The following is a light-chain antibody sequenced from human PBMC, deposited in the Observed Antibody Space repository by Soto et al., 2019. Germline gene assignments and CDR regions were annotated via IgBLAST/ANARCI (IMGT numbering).Light chain of an antibody. CDR1: SSDFGSYKF. Sequence: QSVLTQPASVSGSPGQSVTISCTGTSSDFGSYKFVSWYQHHPGKVPKVIIYETSKRPSGVSDRFSGSKSGNTASLTISGLQAEDDADYYCFSFTSTNTHVFGSGTQVT. CDR3: FSFTSTNTHV. CDR2: ETS. V-gene: IGLV2-23*01. J-gene: IGLJ1*01.